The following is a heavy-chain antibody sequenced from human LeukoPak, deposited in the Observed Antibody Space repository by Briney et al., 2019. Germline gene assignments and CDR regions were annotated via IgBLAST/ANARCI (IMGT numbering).Heavy chain of an antibody. CDR2: ISSSGSTI. V-gene: IGHV3-48*03. Sequence: GGSLSLFCAASGFTFSSYEMNWVRQAPGKGLEWVSYISSSGSTIYYADSVKGRFTISRDNAKNSLYLQMNSLRAEDTAVYYCASLSGWGRRGFDYWGQGTTVPVSS. CDR3: ASLSGWGRRGFDY. J-gene: IGHJ4*02. D-gene: IGHD6-19*01. CDR1: GFTFSSYE.